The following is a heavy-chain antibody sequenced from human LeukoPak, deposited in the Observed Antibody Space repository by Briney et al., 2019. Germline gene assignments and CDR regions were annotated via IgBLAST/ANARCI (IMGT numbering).Heavy chain of an antibody. Sequence: GGSLRLSCAASGFTFSDYYMSWIRQAPAKGLEWVSYISSSSSYTNYADSVKGRFTISRDNAKNSLYLQMNSLRAEDTAVYYCARDLYGDYVDYWGQGTLVTVSS. CDR3: ARDLYGDYVDY. J-gene: IGHJ4*02. V-gene: IGHV3-11*06. CDR1: GFTFSDYY. CDR2: ISSSSSYT. D-gene: IGHD4-17*01.